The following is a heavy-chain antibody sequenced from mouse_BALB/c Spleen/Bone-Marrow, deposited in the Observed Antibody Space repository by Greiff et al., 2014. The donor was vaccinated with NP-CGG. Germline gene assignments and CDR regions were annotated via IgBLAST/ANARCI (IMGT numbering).Heavy chain of an antibody. D-gene: IGHD2-2*01. CDR2: IYPYNGGT. Sequence: EVQLQQSGPELVKPGASVKISCKASGYTFTDYNMQWVKQSHGKSLEWIGYIYPYNGGTGYNQKFRSKATLTVDSSSSTAYMELRSLTSEDSAVYYCAREGGYYDAMDYWVREPQSPSPQ. J-gene: IGHJ4*01. V-gene: IGHV1S29*02. CDR1: GYTFTDYN. CDR3: AREGGYYDAMDY.